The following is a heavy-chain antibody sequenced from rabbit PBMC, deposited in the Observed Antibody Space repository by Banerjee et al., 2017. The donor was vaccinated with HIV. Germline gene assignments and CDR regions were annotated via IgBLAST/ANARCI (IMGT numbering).Heavy chain of an antibody. CDR2: IDTASGGGT. D-gene: IGHD1-1*01. CDR3: AREHASYRGYDL. V-gene: IGHV1S40*01. Sequence: QSLQESGGGLFQPGGSLALTCKASGFSLSNNYVMCWVRQAPGKGLEWIACIDTASGGGTGYANWAKGRFTISKTSSTTVTLQMTSLTAADTATYFCAREHASYRGYDLWGPGTLVTVS. J-gene: IGHJ4*01. CDR1: GFSLSNNYV.